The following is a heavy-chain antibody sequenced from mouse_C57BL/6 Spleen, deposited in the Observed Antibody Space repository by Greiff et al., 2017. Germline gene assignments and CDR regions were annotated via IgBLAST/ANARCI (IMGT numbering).Heavy chain of an antibody. CDR2: SRNKANDYTT. V-gene: IGHV7-1*01. CDR1: GFTFSDFY. J-gene: IGHJ4*01. CDR3: ARDGGPYAMDY. Sequence: EVKLVESGGGLVQSGRSLRLSCATSGFTFSDFYMEWVRQAPGKGLEWIAASRNKANDYTTEYSASVKGRFIVSRDTSQSILYLQMNALRADDTAIYYCARDGGPYAMDYWGQGTSVTVSS.